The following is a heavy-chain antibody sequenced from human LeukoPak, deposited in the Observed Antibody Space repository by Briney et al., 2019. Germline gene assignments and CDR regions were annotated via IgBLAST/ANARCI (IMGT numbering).Heavy chain of an antibody. V-gene: IGHV1-46*01. Sequence: GASVKVSRKASGYTFTSYYMHWVRQAPGQGLEWMGIINPSGGSTSYAQKFQGRVTMTRDTSTSTVYMELSSLRSEDTAVYYCARGYYGSGSYYPLFYFDYWGQGTLVTVSS. D-gene: IGHD3-10*01. J-gene: IGHJ4*02. CDR1: GYTFTSYY. CDR3: ARGYYGSGSYYPLFYFDY. CDR2: INPSGGST.